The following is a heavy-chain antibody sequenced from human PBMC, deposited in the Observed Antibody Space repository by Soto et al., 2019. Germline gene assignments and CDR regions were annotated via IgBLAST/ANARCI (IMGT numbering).Heavy chain of an antibody. J-gene: IGHJ3*02. CDR2: ISSSSSYI. D-gene: IGHD3-22*01. CDR3: ARVSDYYDSSVPDAFDI. V-gene: IGHV3-21*01. CDR1: GFTFSSYS. Sequence: PXGSLTLSCAASGFTFSSYSMNWVRQAPGKGLEWVSSISSSSSYIYYADSVKGRFTISRDNAKNSLYLQMNSLRAEDTAVYYCARVSDYYDSSVPDAFDIWGQGTMVTVSS.